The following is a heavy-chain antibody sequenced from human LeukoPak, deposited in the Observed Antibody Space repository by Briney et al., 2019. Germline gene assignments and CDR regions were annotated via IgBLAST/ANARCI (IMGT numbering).Heavy chain of an antibody. V-gene: IGHV3-33*01. Sequence: GRSLRLSCAASGFTFSNYGIHWVRQAPGKGLEWVSVIWSHGRSEYYADSVKGRFPISRDNSKNTVSLQMNSLRAEDTAVYYCARDIDTSSHYGWFDPWGQGTLVIVSS. D-gene: IGHD3-22*01. J-gene: IGHJ5*02. CDR2: IWSHGRSE. CDR1: GFTFSNYG. CDR3: ARDIDTSSHYGWFDP.